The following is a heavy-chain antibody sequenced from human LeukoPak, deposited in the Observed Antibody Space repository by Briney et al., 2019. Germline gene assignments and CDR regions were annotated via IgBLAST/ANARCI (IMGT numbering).Heavy chain of an antibody. CDR1: GFTFDDYA. D-gene: IGHD2-2*01. Sequence: GGSLRPPCAASGFTFDDYAMHWVRHAPGKGLEWVSLISGDGGSTYYAGSVKGRFTISRDNSKNSLYLQMNSLRTEDTALYYCAKASGLVPAAIALYGMDVWGQGTTVTVSS. J-gene: IGHJ6*02. V-gene: IGHV3-43*02. CDR3: AKASGLVPAAIALYGMDV. CDR2: ISGDGGST.